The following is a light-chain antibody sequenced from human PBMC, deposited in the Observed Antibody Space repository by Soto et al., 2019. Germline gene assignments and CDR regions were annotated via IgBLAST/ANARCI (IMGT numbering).Light chain of an antibody. V-gene: IGLV2-14*01. Sequence: QSVLTQPASVSGSPGQSITISCTGTGSDVGGYNYVSWYQQHPGKAPKLMIYDVSNRPSGVSNRFSGSKSGNTASLTISGLQAEDEADYYCSSYTSSSTHNYVFGTGTKVTVL. CDR3: SSYTSSSTHNYV. J-gene: IGLJ1*01. CDR1: GSDVGGYNY. CDR2: DVS.